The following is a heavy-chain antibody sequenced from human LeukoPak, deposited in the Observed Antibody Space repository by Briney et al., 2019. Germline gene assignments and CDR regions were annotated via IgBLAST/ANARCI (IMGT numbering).Heavy chain of an antibody. D-gene: IGHD5-12*01. V-gene: IGHV4-59*01. CDR2: VYYSGST. Sequence: SETLSLTCSVSDGSINSYYWNWIREPPGRGLEWIGYVYYSGSTNYNPSLKSRVTISVDTSKNQFSLKLSSVTAADTAVYYCARSRGYSGYAYDAFDIWGQGTMVTVSS. CDR3: ARSRGYSGYAYDAFDI. CDR1: DGSINSYY. J-gene: IGHJ3*02.